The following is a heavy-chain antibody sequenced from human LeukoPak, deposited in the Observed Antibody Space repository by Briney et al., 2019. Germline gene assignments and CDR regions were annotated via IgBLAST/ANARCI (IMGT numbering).Heavy chain of an antibody. CDR3: AGGGGNP. V-gene: IGHV1-8*03. D-gene: IGHD3-16*01. Sequence: GASVKVSCKASGYTFTSYGFSWVRQAPGQGLEWMGWMNPNSGNTGYAQKFQGRVTITRNTSISTAYMELSSLSSENTAVYYCAGGGGNPWGQGTLVTVSS. CDR2: MNPNSGNT. CDR1: GYTFTSYG. J-gene: IGHJ4*02.